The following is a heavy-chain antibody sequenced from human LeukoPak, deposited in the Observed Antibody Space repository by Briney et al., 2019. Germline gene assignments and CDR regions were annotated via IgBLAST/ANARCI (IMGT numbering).Heavy chain of an antibody. V-gene: IGHV1-8*01. CDR2: MNPNSGNT. CDR3: ARQIAVAGPPYYYGMDV. Sequence: ASVKVSCKASGYTFTSYDINWVRQATGQGLEWMGWMNPNSGNTGYAQKFQGRVTMTRNTSISTAYMELSSLRSEDTAVYYCARQIAVAGPPYYYGMDVWGQGTTVTVSS. D-gene: IGHD6-19*01. CDR1: GYTFTSYD. J-gene: IGHJ6*02.